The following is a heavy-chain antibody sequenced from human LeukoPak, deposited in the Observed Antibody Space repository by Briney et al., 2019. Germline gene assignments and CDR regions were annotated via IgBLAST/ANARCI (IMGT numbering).Heavy chain of an antibody. D-gene: IGHD2-2*01. CDR1: GFTFSSYG. J-gene: IGHJ3*02. CDR3: EKLRSSSSSDAFDI. Sequence: GGSLRLSCAASGFTFSSYGMHWVRQAPGKGLEWVSGISGGGDTTFYADSVKGRFTISRNNSKNTLYLHMNSLRAEDTAVYYCEKLRSSSSSDAFDIWGQGTMVTVSS. V-gene: IGHV3-23*01. CDR2: ISGGGDTT.